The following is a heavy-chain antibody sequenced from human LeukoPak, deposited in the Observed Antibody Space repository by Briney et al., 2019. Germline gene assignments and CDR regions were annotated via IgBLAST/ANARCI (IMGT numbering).Heavy chain of an antibody. V-gene: IGHV3-30*02. CDR3: AKDGVILAPGESWYMDV. CDR2: IRYDGTKT. CDR1: KFRFSDYG. J-gene: IGHJ6*03. D-gene: IGHD3-10*01. Sequence: PGGSLRLSCSASKFRFSDYGMHWVRQAPGKGLEWVAFIRYDGTKTNYAESVRGRFTISRDNSKNTLYLQMNSLRADDTAVYCAKDGVILAPGESWYMDVWGSGTPVTVSS.